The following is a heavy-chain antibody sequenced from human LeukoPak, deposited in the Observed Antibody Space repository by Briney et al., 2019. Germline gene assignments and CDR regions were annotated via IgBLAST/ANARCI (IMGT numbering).Heavy chain of an antibody. CDR3: ARGNWRHFDY. CDR1: GGSFSGYY. J-gene: IGHJ4*02. D-gene: IGHD1-1*01. Sequence: SETLSLTCAVYGGSFSGYYWSWIRQPPGKGLEWIGEINHSGSTNYSPSLKSRVTISVDTSKNQFSLKLSSVTAADTAVYYCARGNWRHFDYWGQGTLVTVSS. CDR2: INHSGST. V-gene: IGHV4-34*01.